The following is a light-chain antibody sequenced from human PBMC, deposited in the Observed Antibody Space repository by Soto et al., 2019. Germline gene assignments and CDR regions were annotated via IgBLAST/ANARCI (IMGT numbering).Light chain of an antibody. CDR3: QQSYSSPRT. J-gene: IGKJ1*01. CDR2: AAS. Sequence: DIQMTQSPSSLSASVGDRVIITCRASQSIRNYLNWYQQTPGKAPKVLIYAASDLQSGVPGRFSGSGSGTDFTLTISSLQPEDFVTYYCQQSYSSPRTFGQGTTVEIK. CDR1: QSIRNY. V-gene: IGKV1-39*01.